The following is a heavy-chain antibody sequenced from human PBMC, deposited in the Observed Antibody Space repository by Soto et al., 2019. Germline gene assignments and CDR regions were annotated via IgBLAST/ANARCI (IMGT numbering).Heavy chain of an antibody. V-gene: IGHV4-34*01. J-gene: IGHJ6*02. D-gene: IGHD2-2*01. CDR2: INHSGST. CDR3: ARIAYCSSTSCYSSMDV. Sequence: SETLSLTCAVYGGSFSGYYWSWIRQPPGKGLEWIGEINHSGSTNYNPSLKSRVTISVDTSKNQFSLKLSSVTAADTAVYYCARIAYCSSTSCYSSMDVWGQGTTVTVSS. CDR1: GGSFSGYY.